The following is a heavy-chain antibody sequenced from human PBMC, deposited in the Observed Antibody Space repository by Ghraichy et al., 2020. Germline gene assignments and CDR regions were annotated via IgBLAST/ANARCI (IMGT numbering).Heavy chain of an antibody. Sequence: SGPTLVKPTQTLTLTCTFSGFSLSTSGMCVSWIRQPPGKALEWLARIDWDDDKYYSTSLKTRLTISKDTSKNQVVLTVTNMDPVDTATYYCVRGYSSNWYEGGHYYYMDVWGKGTTVTVSS. CDR3: VRGYSSNWYEGGHYYYMDV. CDR2: IDWDDDK. CDR1: GFSLSTSGMC. J-gene: IGHJ6*03. D-gene: IGHD6-13*01. V-gene: IGHV2-70*11.